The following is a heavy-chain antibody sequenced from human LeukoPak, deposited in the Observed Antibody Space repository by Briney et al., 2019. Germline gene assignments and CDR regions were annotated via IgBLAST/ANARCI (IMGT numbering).Heavy chain of an antibody. CDR2: IDPHNGGT. CDR3: ARTDAMDV. CDR1: GYTFTSYG. V-gene: IGHV1-2*06. Sequence: ASVKVSCKASGYTFTSYGISWVRQAPGQGLEWMGRIDPHNGGTNYAQKFQDRVTMTRDTSISTAYMELSRLRSDDTAVYYCARTDAMDVWGQGTTVTVSS. J-gene: IGHJ6*02.